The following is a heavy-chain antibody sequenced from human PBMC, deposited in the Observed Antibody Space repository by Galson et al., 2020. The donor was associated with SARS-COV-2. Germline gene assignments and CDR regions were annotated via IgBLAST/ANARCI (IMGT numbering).Heavy chain of an antibody. Sequence: GESLKISCQGSGLSFSGYGNWISWVRQMPGKGLEWTGRIDPGDSYTNYSPSFQGHVTISVDKSTTTAYLQWSSLKASDTAIYYCARLRVSAFVSSWFDPWGQGTLVTVSS. CDR2: IDPGDSYT. D-gene: IGHD2-21*02. CDR3: ARLRVSAFVSSWFDP. CDR1: GLSFSGYGNW. V-gene: IGHV5-10-1*01. J-gene: IGHJ5*02.